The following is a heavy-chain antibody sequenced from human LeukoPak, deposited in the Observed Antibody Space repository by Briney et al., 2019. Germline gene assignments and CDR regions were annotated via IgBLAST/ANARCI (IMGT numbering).Heavy chain of an antibody. V-gene: IGHV3-23*01. J-gene: IGHJ3*02. Sequence: GRSLRLSCAVSGFTFSTYPMSWVRQAPGKGLEWVSAISRGGDNTYYADSVKGRFTISRDDSKSTLYLQMNSLRAEDTAVYYCASDGIAAYPGDAFDIWGQGTMVTVSS. CDR2: ISRGGDNT. CDR3: ASDGIAAYPGDAFDI. CDR1: GFTFSTYP. D-gene: IGHD6-13*01.